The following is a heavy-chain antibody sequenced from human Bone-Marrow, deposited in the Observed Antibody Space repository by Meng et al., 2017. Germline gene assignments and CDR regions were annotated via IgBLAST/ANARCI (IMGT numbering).Heavy chain of an antibody. Sequence: QVQMVASGGGVVQPGRSLRLSCAASGFTFSRYGMHWVRQAPGKGLECVAVISHDGGETYYADSVKGRFTISRDNSKNTLYLQMNSLRTEDTAVYYCARDKGDGYNQIDYWGQGTLVTVSS. J-gene: IGHJ4*02. CDR2: ISHDGGET. V-gene: IGHV3-30-3*01. CDR1: GFTFSRYG. CDR3: ARDKGDGYNQIDY. D-gene: IGHD5-24*01.